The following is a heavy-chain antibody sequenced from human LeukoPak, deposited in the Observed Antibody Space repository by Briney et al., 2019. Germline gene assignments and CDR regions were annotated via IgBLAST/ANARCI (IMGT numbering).Heavy chain of an antibody. J-gene: IGHJ3*02. CDR3: ARASRIMVAVADKMDDAFDI. CDR2: INSDGSST. V-gene: IGHV3-74*01. CDR1: GFTFDDYT. D-gene: IGHD6-19*01. Sequence: PGGSLRLSCAASGFTFDDYTMHWVRQAPGKGLMWVSRINSDGSSTSYADSVKGRFTISRDNAKNTLYLQMNSLRAEDTAVYYCARASRIMVAVADKMDDAFDIWGQGTMVTVSS.